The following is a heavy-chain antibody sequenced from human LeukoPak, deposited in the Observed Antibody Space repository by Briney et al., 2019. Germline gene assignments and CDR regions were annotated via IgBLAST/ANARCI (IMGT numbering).Heavy chain of an antibody. CDR3: ARDHRRRYCSSTRCYLGWFDS. V-gene: IGHV1-2*02. Sequence: ASVKVSCKASGYTFTGYYMHWVRQAPGQGLEWMGWINPNSGGTNYAQKFQGRVTMTRDTSVSTAYMELSRLRSDDTAVYYCARDHRRRYCSSTRCYLGWFDSWGQGTLVTVSS. CDR2: INPNSGGT. J-gene: IGHJ5*01. D-gene: IGHD2-2*01. CDR1: GYTFTGYY.